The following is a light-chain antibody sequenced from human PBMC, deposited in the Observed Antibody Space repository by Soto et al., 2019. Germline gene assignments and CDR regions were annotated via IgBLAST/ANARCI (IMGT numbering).Light chain of an antibody. CDR1: SGSVSTSYY. CDR2: STN. Sequence: QTVVTQEPSFSVSPGGTVTLTYGLSSGSVSTSYYPSWYQQTPGQAPRTLIYSTNTRSSGVPDRFAGSILGNKAALTISGVQADDESYYYCELYMGSGISVFGTGTQLTVL. V-gene: IGLV8-61*01. J-gene: IGLJ7*01. CDR3: ELYMGSGISV.